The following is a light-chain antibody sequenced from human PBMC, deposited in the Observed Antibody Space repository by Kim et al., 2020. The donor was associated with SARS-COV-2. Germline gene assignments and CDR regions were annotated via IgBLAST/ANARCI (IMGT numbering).Light chain of an antibody. J-gene: IGLJ2*01. CDR1: KLGDRY. CDR2: EDD. CDR3: QAWDTATHVV. V-gene: IGLV3-1*01. Sequence: VSPGQTASITCSGDKLGDRYACWYQRRPGQSPVLVIYEDDKRPSGIPERFSGSNSGNTATLTISGTQAMDEADYYCQAWDTATHVVFGGGTQLTVL.